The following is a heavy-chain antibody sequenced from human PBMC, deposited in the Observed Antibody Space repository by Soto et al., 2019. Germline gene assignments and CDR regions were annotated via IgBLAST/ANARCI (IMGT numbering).Heavy chain of an antibody. CDR2: IDPSDSQT. CDR1: GYGFAGYW. D-gene: IGHD3-22*01. J-gene: IGHJ4*02. V-gene: IGHV5-10-1*01. Sequence: GESLKISCKGSGYGFAGYWITWVRQKPGKGLEWIGRIDPSDSQTYYSPSFRGHVTISVTKSITTVFLQWSSLRASDTAMYYCARQIYDSDTGPNFQYYFDSWGQGTPVTVSS. CDR3: ARQIYDSDTGPNFQYYFDS.